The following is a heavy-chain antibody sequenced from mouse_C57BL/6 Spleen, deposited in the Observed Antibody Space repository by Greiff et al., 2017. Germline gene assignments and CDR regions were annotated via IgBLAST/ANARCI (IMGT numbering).Heavy chain of an antibody. J-gene: IGHJ1*03. CDR3: ARKRDGYFDV. CDR2: ISYDGSN. CDR1: GYSITSGYY. Sequence: ESGPGLVKPSQSLSLTCSVTGYSITSGYYWNWIRQFPGNKLEWMGYISYDGSNNYNPSLKNRISITRDTSKNQFFLKLNSVTTEDTATYYCARKRDGYFDVWGTGTTVTVSS. V-gene: IGHV3-6*01. D-gene: IGHD3-3*01.